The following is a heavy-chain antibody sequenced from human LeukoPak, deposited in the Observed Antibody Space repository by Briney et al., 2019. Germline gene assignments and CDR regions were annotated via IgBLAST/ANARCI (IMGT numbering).Heavy chain of an antibody. CDR1: GGSISSHY. J-gene: IGHJ5*02. Sequence: SETLSLTCTVSGGSISSHYWSWIRQPPGKGLEWIGYIYYSGSTNYNPSLKSRVTISVDTPKNQFSLKLSSVTAADTAVYYCAREPFGERRFGWFDPWGQGTLVTVSS. V-gene: IGHV4-59*11. CDR2: IYYSGST. CDR3: AREPFGERRFGWFDP. D-gene: IGHD3-10*01.